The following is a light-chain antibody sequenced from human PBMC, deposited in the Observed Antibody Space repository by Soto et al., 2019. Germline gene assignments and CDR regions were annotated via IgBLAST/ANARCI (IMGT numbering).Light chain of an antibody. CDR3: QQYNNWPPKT. CDR1: QSVSSSY. J-gene: IGKJ1*01. Sequence: EIVFTQSPSTLSLSPGERATLSCRASQSVSSSYLAWYQQKPGQAPRLLIYGASTRATGIPARFSGSGSGTEFTLTISSLQSEDFAVYYCQQYNNWPPKTFGQGTKVDIK. V-gene: IGKV3-15*01. CDR2: GAS.